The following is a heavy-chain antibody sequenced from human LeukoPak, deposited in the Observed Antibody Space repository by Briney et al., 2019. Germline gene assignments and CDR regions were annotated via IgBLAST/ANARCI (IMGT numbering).Heavy chain of an antibody. CDR3: ARDRGRYYMDV. CDR2: IRYDGSNE. CDR1: GFTFSSYG. D-gene: IGHD6-25*01. Sequence: GGSLRLSCAASGFTFSSYGMHWVRQAPGKGLEWMAFIRYDGSNEYYADSVKGRFTISRDNSKNTLYLQMNSLRAGDTAVYYCARDRGRYYMDVWGKGTTVTISS. J-gene: IGHJ6*03. V-gene: IGHV3-30*02.